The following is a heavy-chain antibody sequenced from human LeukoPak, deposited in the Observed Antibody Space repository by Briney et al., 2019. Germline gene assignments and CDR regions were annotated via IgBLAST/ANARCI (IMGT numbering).Heavy chain of an antibody. Sequence: PSETLSLTCTLSGGSISRGGYYWSWIRQHPGKGLEWIGYIYYSGSTYYNPSLKSRVTISVDTSKNQFSLKLSSVTAADTAVYYCARSRPTVTFDYWGQGTLVTVSS. CDR3: ARSRPTVTFDY. CDR2: IYYSGST. V-gene: IGHV4-31*03. D-gene: IGHD4-11*01. J-gene: IGHJ4*02. CDR1: GGSISRGGYY.